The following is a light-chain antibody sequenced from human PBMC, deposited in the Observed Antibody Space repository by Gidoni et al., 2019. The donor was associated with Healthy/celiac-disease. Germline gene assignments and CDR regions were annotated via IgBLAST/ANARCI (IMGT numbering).Light chain of an antibody. CDR2: QDS. J-gene: IGLJ2*01. V-gene: IGLV3-1*01. CDR1: KLGDKY. Sequence: SYELTQPPSVSVSPGQTASITCTGDKLGDKYACWYQQKPGQSPVLVIYQDSKRPSGIPARFSGSNSGNTATLTISGTQAMDEADYYCQAWDSGYVVFGGGTKLTVL. CDR3: QAWDSGYVV.